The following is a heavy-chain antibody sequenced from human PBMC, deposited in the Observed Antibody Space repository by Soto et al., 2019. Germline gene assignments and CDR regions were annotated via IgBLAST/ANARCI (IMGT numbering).Heavy chain of an antibody. CDR1: GFTFSTYT. CDR2: INGRGNYI. Sequence: GGSLRLSCASSGFTFSTYTMNWVRQAPGKGLEWVSPINGRGNYIYYAESVKGRFTISRDNAKNSLYLQMDRLRAEDTALYYCVREDGKVGTNSAFDYWGLGALVTVSS. J-gene: IGHJ4*02. D-gene: IGHD1-26*01. CDR3: VREDGKVGTNSAFDY. V-gene: IGHV3-21*01.